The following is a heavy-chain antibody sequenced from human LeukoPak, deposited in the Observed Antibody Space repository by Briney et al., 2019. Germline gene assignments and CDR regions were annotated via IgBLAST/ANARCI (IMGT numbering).Heavy chain of an antibody. V-gene: IGHV3-15*01. Sequence: PGGSLRLSCAASGLTFIDAWMAWVRQAPGKGLEWVGRIKSKIDGETTDYGTRVKGRFIISRDDSKNTLYLQMNSLQTDATAVYYCSTGLIDHWAPYWGQGALVTVSS. D-gene: IGHD7-27*01. CDR3: STGLIDHWAPY. J-gene: IGHJ4*02. CDR2: IKSKIDGETT. CDR1: GLTFIDAW.